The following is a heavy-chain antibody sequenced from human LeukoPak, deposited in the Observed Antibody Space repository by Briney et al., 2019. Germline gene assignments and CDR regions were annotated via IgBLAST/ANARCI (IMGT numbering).Heavy chain of an antibody. CDR1: GGSISSSNW. V-gene: IGHV4-4*02. J-gene: IGHJ4*02. D-gene: IGHD3-9*01. CDR2: IYHSGST. CDR3: ARDDYDILTGSIPLYY. Sequence: PSETLSLTCAVSGGSISSSNWWSWVRQPPGKGLEWIGEIYHSGSTNYNPSLKSRVTISVDKSKNQFSLKLSSVTAADTAVYYCARDDYDILTGSIPLYYWGQGTLVTVSS.